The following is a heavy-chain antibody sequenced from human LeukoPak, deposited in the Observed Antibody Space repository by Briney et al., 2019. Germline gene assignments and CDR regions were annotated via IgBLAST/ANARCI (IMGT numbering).Heavy chain of an antibody. CDR3: ARYSSSVDFDY. J-gene: IGHJ4*02. CDR2: IYYSGST. D-gene: IGHD6-13*01. Sequence: SETLSLTCTVSGGSISSYYWSWIRQPPGKGLEWIGYIYYSGSTNYNPSLKSRVTISVDTSKNQFSLKLSSVTAADTAVYYCARYSSSVDFDYWGQGTLVTVSS. V-gene: IGHV4-59*01. CDR1: GGSISSYY.